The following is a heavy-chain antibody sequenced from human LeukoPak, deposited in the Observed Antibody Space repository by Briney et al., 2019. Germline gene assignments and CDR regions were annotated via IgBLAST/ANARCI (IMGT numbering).Heavy chain of an antibody. CDR1: GGSISSYY. D-gene: IGHD2-15*01. V-gene: IGHV4-4*07. Sequence: SETLSLTCTVPGGSISSYYWSWIRQPAGKGLEWIGRIYTSGSTNYNPSLKSRVTISVDTSKNQFSLKLSSVTAADTAVYYCARGRWRGWFDPWGQGTLVTVSS. CDR2: IYTSGST. CDR3: ARGRWRGWFDP. J-gene: IGHJ5*02.